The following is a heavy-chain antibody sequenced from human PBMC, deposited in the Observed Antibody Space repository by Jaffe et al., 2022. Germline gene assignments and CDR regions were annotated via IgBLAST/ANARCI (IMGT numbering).Heavy chain of an antibody. V-gene: IGHV3-7*01. Sequence: EVQLVESGGGLVQPGGSLRLSCAASGFSFSSYWMSWVRQAPGKGLEWVANIKQDGSDKYYVDSVKGRFTVSRDNAENSLYLQMNSLRAEDTAVYYCASSPETDDYGGFAEYFLHWGQGTLVTVSS. CDR2: IKQDGSDK. J-gene: IGHJ1*01. CDR1: GFSFSSYW. CDR3: ASSPETDDYGGFAEYFLH. D-gene: IGHD5-12*01.